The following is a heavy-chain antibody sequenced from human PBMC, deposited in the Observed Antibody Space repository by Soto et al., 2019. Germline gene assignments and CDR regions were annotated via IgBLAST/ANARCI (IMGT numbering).Heavy chain of an antibody. CDR1: GFTFSSYD. J-gene: IGHJ4*02. CDR2: ISSNGGTT. Sequence: EVQLAESGGGMVQPGGSLRLSCVASGFTFSSYDMHWVRQAPGKGLEYVSSISSNGGTTYYGNSVKGRFTISRDNSKTTLYIQIGSLRAEDMAVYSSVRRVSGNYDYWGQGTLVTVSS. CDR3: VRRVSGNYDY. D-gene: IGHD1-7*01. V-gene: IGHV3-64*01.